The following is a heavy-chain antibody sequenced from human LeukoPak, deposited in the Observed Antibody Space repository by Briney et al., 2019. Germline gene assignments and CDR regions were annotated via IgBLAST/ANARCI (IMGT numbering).Heavy chain of an antibody. CDR2: IKLDGSEK. V-gene: IGHV3-7*03. CDR1: GFTFGKYW. D-gene: IGHD3-3*01. Sequence: GGSLRLSCVASGFTFGKYWMSWVRQAPGKGLEWVANIKLDGSEKNYVDSVKGRFTISRDNTKNSLYLQMNSLRVEDTAVFYCARDQYDTWSRRGNFDSWGQGTLIIVSS. J-gene: IGHJ4*02. CDR3: ARDQYDTWSRRGNFDS.